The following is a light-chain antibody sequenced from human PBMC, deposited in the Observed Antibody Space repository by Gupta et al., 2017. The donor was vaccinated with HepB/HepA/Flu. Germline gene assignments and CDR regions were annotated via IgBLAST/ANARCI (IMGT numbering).Light chain of an antibody. CDR1: QEISTF. J-gene: IGKJ1*01. Sequence: DIHITQSPSFLSASVGDRVTVTCRASQEISTFLKWYHQKPGKAPRLLIYAASGLQGGVPSRFSGSGCGTDFTLTISSIQPEDCGTYYCQQRFSSPPRTFGQGTKVEI. V-gene: IGKV1-39*01. CDR3: QQRFSSPPRT. CDR2: AAS.